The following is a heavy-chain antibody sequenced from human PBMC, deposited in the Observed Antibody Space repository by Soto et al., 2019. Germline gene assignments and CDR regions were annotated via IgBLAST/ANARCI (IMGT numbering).Heavy chain of an antibody. CDR2: IIPILGTP. CDR3: ASARARDDYAVYTEFWFDP. CDR1: GVTFSSST. V-gene: IGHV1-69*01. Sequence: QVQLVQSGAEVKKPGSSVKVSCKASGVTFSSSTLIWVRQAPGQGLEWMGGIIPILGTPNYAQRFQGRVTITADESTSTVYMELTSLRSEDTAVYYCASARARDDYAVYTEFWFDPWGQGSRVTVSS. J-gene: IGHJ5*02. D-gene: IGHD2-8*01.